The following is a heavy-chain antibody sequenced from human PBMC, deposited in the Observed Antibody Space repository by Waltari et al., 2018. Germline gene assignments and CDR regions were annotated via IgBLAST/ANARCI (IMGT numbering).Heavy chain of an antibody. V-gene: IGHV3-30-3*01. CDR2: ISFDGSTK. Sequence: QVELVESGGGVVQPGRSLRRSCAASGLTPGIYAMHWVRQAPGKGLEWVAVISFDGSTKYYADSVKGRFTISRDNSKSTLYLQMNSLRVEDTAVYYCARGGVDTSMTATYWGQGTLVTVSS. D-gene: IGHD2-21*02. CDR3: ARGGVDTSMTATY. J-gene: IGHJ4*02. CDR1: GLTPGIYA.